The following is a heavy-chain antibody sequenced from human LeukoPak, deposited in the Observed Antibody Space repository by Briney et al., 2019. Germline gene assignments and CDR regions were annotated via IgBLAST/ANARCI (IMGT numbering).Heavy chain of an antibody. J-gene: IGHJ6*02. V-gene: IGHV3-30*18. D-gene: IGHD3-10*01. Sequence: PGRSLRLSCAASGFIFSSYGMHRVRQAPGKGLEWVAVISYDGSNKYYADSVKGRFTISRDNSKNTLYLQMNSLRAEDTAVYYCAKEIRDYYYYYGMDVWGQGTTVTVSS. CDR1: GFIFSSYG. CDR3: AKEIRDYYYYYGMDV. CDR2: ISYDGSNK.